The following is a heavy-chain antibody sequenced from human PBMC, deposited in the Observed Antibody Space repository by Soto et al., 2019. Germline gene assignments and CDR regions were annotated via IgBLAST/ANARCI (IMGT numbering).Heavy chain of an antibody. CDR3: ARAKPLDFWSGYYPYYYYGMDV. V-gene: IGHV3-30-3*01. CDR1: GITFSSYS. CDR2: ISYDGSNK. J-gene: IGHJ6*02. Sequence: SLIVSWASSGITFSSYSMHWVLQAPGKGLEWVAVISYDGSNKYYADSVKGRFTISRDNSKNTLYLQMNSLRAEDTAVYYCARAKPLDFWSGYYPYYYYGMDVWGQRTTVTGSS. D-gene: IGHD3-3*01.